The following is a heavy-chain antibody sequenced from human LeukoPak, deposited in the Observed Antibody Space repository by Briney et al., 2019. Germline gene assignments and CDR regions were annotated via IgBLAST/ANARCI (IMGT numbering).Heavy chain of an antibody. CDR3: AFPGYNSVY. CDR2: ISSSGDNT. V-gene: IGHV3-23*01. Sequence: GGSLRLSCTASGFTFRNYDMSWVRQAPGKGLEWVSGISSSGDNTYNADSVKGRFTIAGDNSKNTLYLQMSSLRAEDTAVYYCAFPGYNSVYWGQGTLVTVSS. J-gene: IGHJ4*02. CDR1: GFTFRNYD. D-gene: IGHD6-19*01.